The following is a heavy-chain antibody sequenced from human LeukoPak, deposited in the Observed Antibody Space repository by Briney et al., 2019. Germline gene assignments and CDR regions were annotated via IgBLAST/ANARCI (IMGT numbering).Heavy chain of an antibody. CDR3: ARVGHIAAAGTYDY. Sequence: SETLSLTCAVYGGXFSGYYWSWIRQPPGKGLEWIGEINHSGSTNYNPSLKSRVTISVDTSKNQFSLKLSSVTAADTAVYYCARVGHIAAAGTYDYWGQGTLVTVSS. D-gene: IGHD6-13*01. CDR2: INHSGST. CDR1: GGXFSGYY. J-gene: IGHJ4*02. V-gene: IGHV4-34*01.